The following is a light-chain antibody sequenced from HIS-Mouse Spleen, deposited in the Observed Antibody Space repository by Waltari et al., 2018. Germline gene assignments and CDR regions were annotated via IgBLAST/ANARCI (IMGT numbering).Light chain of an antibody. J-gene: IGKJ2*01. V-gene: IGKV4-1*01. CDR2: WAS. CDR3: QQYYSTPYT. Sequence: DIVMTQSQDSLAVSLGERATINCNSSQSVLYSANNKNYLAWYQQKPGQPPKLLIYWASTRESGVPDRFSGSGSGTDFTLTISSLQAEDVAVYYCQQYYSTPYTFGQGTKLEIK. CDR1: QSVLYSANNKNY.